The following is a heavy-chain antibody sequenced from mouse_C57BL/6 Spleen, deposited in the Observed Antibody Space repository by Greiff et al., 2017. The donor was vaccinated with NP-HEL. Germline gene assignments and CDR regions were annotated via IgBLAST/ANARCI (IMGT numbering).Heavy chain of an antibody. CDR3: TWGVRRDWYFDV. D-gene: IGHD2-14*01. CDR2: IGNKASNHAT. CDR1: GFTFSDAW. Sequence: EVKLVESGGGLVQPGGSVKLSCAASGFTFSDAWMDWVRQSPEKGLEWVAEIGNKASNHATYYAESVKGRFTISRDDSKSSVYLQMNSLSGEDTGIYYCTWGVRRDWYFDVWGTGTTVTVSS. V-gene: IGHV6-6*01. J-gene: IGHJ1*03.